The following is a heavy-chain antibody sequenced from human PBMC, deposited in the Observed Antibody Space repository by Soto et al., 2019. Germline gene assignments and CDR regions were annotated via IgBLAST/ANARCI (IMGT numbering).Heavy chain of an antibody. V-gene: IGHV1-69*08. J-gene: IGHJ3*01. Sequence: QVQLVQSGAEVRKPGSSVKVSCKAPGGTFSTYIISWVRQAPGQGLEWMGRIIPIPDITNYAQKFQGRVTVTADRSTSTAYMEMTSLKPEVTAVYYCARDRITTRGDAFDLWGQGTMVTVSS. CDR3: ARDRITTRGDAFDL. D-gene: IGHD3-3*01. CDR2: IIPIPDIT. CDR1: GGTFSTYI.